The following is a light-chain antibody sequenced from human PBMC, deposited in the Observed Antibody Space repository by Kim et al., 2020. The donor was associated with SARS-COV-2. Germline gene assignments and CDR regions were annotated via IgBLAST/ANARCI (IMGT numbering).Light chain of an antibody. CDR1: QRISSTY. V-gene: IGKV3-20*01. CDR3: QQYDRSPNT. J-gene: IGKJ2*01. CDR2: GAS. Sequence: EIVLTQSPGTLSLSPGERATVSCRASQRISSTYLAWYQHKPDQAPRLLIHGASSRATGIPDRFSGSWSGTDFTLTISRLEPEDFAVYYCQQYDRSPNTFGQGTKLEI.